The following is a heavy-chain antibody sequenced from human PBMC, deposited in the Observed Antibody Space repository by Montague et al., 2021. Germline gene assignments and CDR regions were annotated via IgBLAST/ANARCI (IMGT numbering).Heavy chain of an antibody. Sequence: SETLSLTCSVSGDSINGWYWSWIRQPPGKGLEWIGSVFYSGVTNYNPSPKSRVPMSADTSKNQVSLKVNSVTAADTAVYYCARQGFYESGGFFIWGLGTLVTVSS. CDR2: VFYSGVT. V-gene: IGHV4-59*01. CDR1: GDSINGWY. J-gene: IGHJ4*02. CDR3: ARQGFYESGGFFI. D-gene: IGHD3-22*01.